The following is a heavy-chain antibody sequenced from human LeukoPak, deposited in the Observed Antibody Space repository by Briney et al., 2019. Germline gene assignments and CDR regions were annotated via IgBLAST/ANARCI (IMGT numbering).Heavy chain of an antibody. J-gene: IGHJ4*02. CDR3: AKLGGSRGYWPHYFNY. V-gene: IGHV3-23*01. D-gene: IGHD3-22*01. CDR2: ISGSGGTT. CDR1: GFTFSSYA. Sequence: GGSLRLSCAASGFTFSSYAMSWVRQAPGKGLEWVSAISGSGGTTYYADSVKGRFTISRDNSKNTLYLQMNSLRAEDTAVYYCAKLGGSRGYWPHYFNYWGQGTLVTVSS.